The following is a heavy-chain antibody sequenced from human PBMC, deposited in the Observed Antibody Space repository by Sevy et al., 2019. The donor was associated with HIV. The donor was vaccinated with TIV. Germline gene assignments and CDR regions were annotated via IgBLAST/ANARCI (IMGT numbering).Heavy chain of an antibody. J-gene: IGHJ4*02. CDR2: INPNSGGT. CDR1: GYTFTGYY. V-gene: IGHV1-2*06. CDR3: ARNLYSSSPDVDY. D-gene: IGHD6-13*01. Sequence: ASVKVSCKASGYTFTGYYMHWVRQAPGQGLEWMGRINPNSGGTNYEQKFQGRVTMTRDTSISTAYMELSRLRSDDTAVYYCARNLYSSSPDVDYWGQGTLVTVSS.